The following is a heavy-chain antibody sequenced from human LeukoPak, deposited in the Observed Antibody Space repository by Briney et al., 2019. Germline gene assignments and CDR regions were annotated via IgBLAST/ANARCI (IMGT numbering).Heavy chain of an antibody. Sequence: GGSLRLSCAASGFTFSSYSMSSVRQARGKGLEWVSSISSSSSYIYYADSVKGRFTISIDNAKNSMYLQMNSLRAEDTAVYYCARDGRGDFDYWGQRTLVTVSS. D-gene: IGHD1-1*01. CDR1: GFTFSSYS. CDR2: ISSSSSYI. CDR3: ARDGRGDFDY. J-gene: IGHJ4*02. V-gene: IGHV3-21*01.